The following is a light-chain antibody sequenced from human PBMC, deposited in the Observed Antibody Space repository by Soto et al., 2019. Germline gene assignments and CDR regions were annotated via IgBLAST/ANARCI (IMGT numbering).Light chain of an antibody. CDR3: GSWDSSLSAYV. V-gene: IGLV1-51*01. CDR2: DDN. Sequence: QSVLTQPPSVSAAPGQKVTISCSGSSSTIGGNSVSWYQQLPGTAPKLLIHDDNKRPSGIPDRFSGSKSGTSATLGITGFQTGDEADYYCGSWDSSLSAYVFGTGTKVTVL. CDR1: SSTIGGNS. J-gene: IGLJ1*01.